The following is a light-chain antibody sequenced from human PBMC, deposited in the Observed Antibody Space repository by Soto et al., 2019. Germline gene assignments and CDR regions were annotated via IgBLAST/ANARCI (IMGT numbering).Light chain of an antibody. V-gene: IGKV1-5*03. J-gene: IGKJ2*01. Sequence: DIQLTQFPSTLSASRGDRVTITCRATQTIGSWLAWYQQKPGKAPKLLTYRASSLETGVPSRFSGSGSGTEFTLTISSLQPDDFASYYCQEYKSYSPYTFGQGTRLEIK. CDR1: QTIGSW. CDR3: QEYKSYSPYT. CDR2: RAS.